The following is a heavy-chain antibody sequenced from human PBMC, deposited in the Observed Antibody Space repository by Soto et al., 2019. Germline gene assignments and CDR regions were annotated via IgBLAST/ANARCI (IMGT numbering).Heavy chain of an antibody. CDR3: ARENDYGSGRKVFDY. V-gene: IGHV3-23*01. J-gene: IGHJ4*02. Sequence: VQLLESGGGLVQPGGCLRLSCAASGFTFSNYAVSWVRQAPGKGLEWVSAISGSGGRTYYADSVKGRFTISRDNSKNTVYLQMNSLRAEDTAVYYCARENDYGSGRKVFDYWGQGTLVTVSS. D-gene: IGHD6-19*01. CDR1: GFTFSNYA. CDR2: ISGSGGRT.